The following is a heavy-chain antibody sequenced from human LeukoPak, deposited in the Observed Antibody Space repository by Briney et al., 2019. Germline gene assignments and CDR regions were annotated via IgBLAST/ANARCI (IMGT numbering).Heavy chain of an antibody. CDR3: ARMYSSGWYPGYYFGY. J-gene: IGHJ4*02. CDR2: IKQDGSEK. V-gene: IGHV3-7*01. Sequence: GGSLRLSCAASGFTFSTYAMNWVRQAPGKGLEWVANIKQDGSEKYYVDSVKGRFTISRDNAKNSLYLQMNSLRAEDTAVYYCARMYSSGWYPGYYFGYWGQGTLVTVSS. D-gene: IGHD6-19*01. CDR1: GFTFSTYA.